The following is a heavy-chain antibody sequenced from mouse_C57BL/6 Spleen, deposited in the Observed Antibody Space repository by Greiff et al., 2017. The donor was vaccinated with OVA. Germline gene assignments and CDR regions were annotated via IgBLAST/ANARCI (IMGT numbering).Heavy chain of an antibody. CDR3: ARGDYGNLDY. D-gene: IGHD2-1*01. Sequence: VQLQESGPELVKPGASVKISCKASGYSFTSYYIHWVKQRPGQGLEWIGWIYPGSGNTKYNEKFKGKATLTADTSSSTAYMQLSSLTSEDSAVYYCARGDYGNLDYWGQGTTLTVSS. J-gene: IGHJ2*01. V-gene: IGHV1-66*01. CDR1: GYSFTSYY. CDR2: IYPGSGNT.